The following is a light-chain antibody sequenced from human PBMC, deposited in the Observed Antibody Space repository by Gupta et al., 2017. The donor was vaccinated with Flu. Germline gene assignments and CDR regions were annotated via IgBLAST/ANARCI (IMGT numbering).Light chain of an antibody. CDR1: QSILRSNGYSY. CDR2: MAS. V-gene: IGKV2-28*01. CDR3: MQARHIPWT. J-gene: IGKJ1*01. Sequence: VMFQSPLSLAVTPGEPASISCRSSQSILRSNGYSYMKWYMQRPGESPKLLIYMASNRDPGVPDRFSGSGSGKDFTLNISRVEADDVGLYYCMQARHIPWTFGQGTKVEIK.